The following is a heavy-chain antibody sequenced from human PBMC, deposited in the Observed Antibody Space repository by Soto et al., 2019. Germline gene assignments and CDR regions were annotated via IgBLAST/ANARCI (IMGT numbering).Heavy chain of an antibody. J-gene: IGHJ5*02. Sequence: GESLKISCAASGFTFSDYYMSWIRQAPGKGLEWVSYISSSSSYTNYADSVKGRFTISRDNAKNSLYLQMNSLRAEDTAVYYCARGGPLNWVPDPWGQGTLVTVSS. V-gene: IGHV3-11*06. CDR2: ISSSSSYT. D-gene: IGHD1-1*01. CDR1: GFTFSDYY. CDR3: ARGGPLNWVPDP.